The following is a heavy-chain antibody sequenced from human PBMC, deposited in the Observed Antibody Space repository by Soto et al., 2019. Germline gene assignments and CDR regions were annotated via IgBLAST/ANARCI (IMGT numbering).Heavy chain of an antibody. CDR3: AGDWXGYCSGGSCYPSNWFDP. V-gene: IGHV3-11*06. CDR2: ISSGGGHT. CDR1: GFTFSDYY. D-gene: IGHD2-15*01. Sequence: PGGTLRLSCAASGFTFSDYYMTWIRQAPGKGLEWISYISSGGGHTTYADSVKGRFTISWDNAKNTLYLQMHSLRAEDASIYYCAGDWXGYCSGGSCYPSNWFDPWGQGTLVTVSS. J-gene: IGHJ5*02.